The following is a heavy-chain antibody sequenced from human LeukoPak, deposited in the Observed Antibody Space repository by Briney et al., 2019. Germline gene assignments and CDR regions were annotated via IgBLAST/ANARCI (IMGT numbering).Heavy chain of an antibody. CDR2: ISAYNGNT. CDR1: GYTFTSYG. D-gene: IGHD1-26*01. Sequence: GASVKVSCKASGYTFTSYGISWVRQAPGQGLEWMGWISAYNGNTNYAQKLQGRVTMTTDTSTSTAYMELRSLRSDDTAVYYCARDHGVYSGSYSGDAFDIWGQGIMVTVSS. CDR3: ARDHGVYSGSYSGDAFDI. J-gene: IGHJ3*02. V-gene: IGHV1-18*01.